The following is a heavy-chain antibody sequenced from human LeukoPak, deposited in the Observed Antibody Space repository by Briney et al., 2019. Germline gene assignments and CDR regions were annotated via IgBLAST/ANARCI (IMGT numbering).Heavy chain of an antibody. CDR1: GGSISSSSYY. J-gene: IGHJ4*02. D-gene: IGHD6-13*01. V-gene: IGHV4-39*07. Sequence: SETLSLTCTVSGGSISSSSYYWGWIRQPPGKGLEWIGSIYYSGSTYYNPSLKSRVTISVDTSKNQFSLKLSSVTAADTAVYYCARVTGAAAGRADYFDYWGQGTLVTVSS. CDR3: ARVTGAAAGRADYFDY. CDR2: IYYSGST.